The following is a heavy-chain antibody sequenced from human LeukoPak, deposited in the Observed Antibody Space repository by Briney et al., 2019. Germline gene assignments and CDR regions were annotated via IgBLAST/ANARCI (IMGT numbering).Heavy chain of an antibody. V-gene: IGHV3-30*04. J-gene: IGHJ4*02. CDR1: GFTFSSYA. D-gene: IGHD3-9*01. CDR2: ISYDGSNK. CDR3: ARDSGILTGAGDY. Sequence: GSLRLSCAASGFTFSSYAMHWVRQAPGKGLEWVAVISYDGSNKYYADSVKGRFTTSRDNSKNTLYLQMNSLRAEDTAVYYCARDSGILTGAGDYWGQGTLVTVSS.